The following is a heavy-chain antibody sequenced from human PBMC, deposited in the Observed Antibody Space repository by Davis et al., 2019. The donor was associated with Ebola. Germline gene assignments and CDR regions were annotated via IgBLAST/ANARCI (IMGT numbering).Heavy chain of an antibody. D-gene: IGHD2/OR15-2a*01. J-gene: IGHJ3*02. CDR2: FGTVGDT. CDR1: GFTFGDYA. V-gene: IGHV3-23*01. Sequence: GESLKISCRVSGFTFGDYAINWVRQAPGKGLEWVSTFGTVGDTYYADSVKGRFAMSRDNSRGTLYLQMNSLRVEDSAIYYCVKDSSNIWFDIWGQGTLITVSS. CDR3: VKDSSNIWFDI.